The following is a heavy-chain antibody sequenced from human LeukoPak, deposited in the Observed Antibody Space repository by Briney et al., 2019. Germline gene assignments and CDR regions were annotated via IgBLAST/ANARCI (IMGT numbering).Heavy chain of an antibody. CDR2: IYYSGST. D-gene: IGHD6-13*01. J-gene: IGHJ4*02. V-gene: IGHV4-59*08. Sequence: SETLSLTCTVSGGSISSYYWSWIRQPPGKGLEWIGYIYYSGSTNYNPSLKSRVTISVDTSKNQFSLKLSSVTAADTAVYYCARTITYSSSWPFDSWGQGTLVSVSS. CDR1: GGSISSYY. CDR3: ARTITYSSSWPFDS.